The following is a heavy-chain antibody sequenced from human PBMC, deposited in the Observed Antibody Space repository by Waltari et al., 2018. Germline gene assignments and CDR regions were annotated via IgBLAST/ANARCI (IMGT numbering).Heavy chain of an antibody. Sequence: QVQLVESGGGVVQPGRSLRLSCAASGFTFSSYGLHWGRQAPGKGLEWVAVIWYDGSNKYYADSVKGRFTISRDNSKNTLYLQMNSLKAEDTAVYYCARDRGVGATGVLDYWGQGTLVTVSS. CDR3: ARDRGVGATGVLDY. J-gene: IGHJ4*02. D-gene: IGHD1-26*01. V-gene: IGHV3-33*01. CDR1: GFTFSSYG. CDR2: IWYDGSNK.